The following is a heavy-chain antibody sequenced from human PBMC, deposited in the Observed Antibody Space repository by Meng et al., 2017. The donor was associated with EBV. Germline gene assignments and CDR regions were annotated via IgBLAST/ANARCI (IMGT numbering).Heavy chain of an antibody. J-gene: IGHJ4*02. V-gene: IGHV1-69*01. D-gene: IGHD1-20*01. Sequence: QVQLVLSGAGVKKHGSSVKVSGKRTGVTFSSNTISWVRQAPGQGLEWMGGIIPIIGTANYAQKFQGRVTITADESTSTAYMELRSLRSEDTAVYYCARAPDNWNDGPYYWGQGTLVTVSS. CDR1: GVTFSSNT. CDR2: IIPIIGTA. CDR3: ARAPDNWNDGPYY.